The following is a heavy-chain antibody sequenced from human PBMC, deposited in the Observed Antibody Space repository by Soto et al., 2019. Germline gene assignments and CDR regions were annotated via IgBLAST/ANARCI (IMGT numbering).Heavy chain of an antibody. CDR3: ASVVVVAATPAFDI. D-gene: IGHD2-15*01. CDR1: GFTFSDYY. J-gene: IGHJ3*02. V-gene: IGHV3-11*01. CDR2: ISSSGSTI. Sequence: QVQLVESGGGLVKPGGSLRLSCAASGFTFSDYYMSWIRQAPGKGLEWVSYISSSGSTIYYADSVKGRFTISRDNAKISLYLQMNSLRAEDTAVYYCASVVVVAATPAFDIWGQGTMVTVSS.